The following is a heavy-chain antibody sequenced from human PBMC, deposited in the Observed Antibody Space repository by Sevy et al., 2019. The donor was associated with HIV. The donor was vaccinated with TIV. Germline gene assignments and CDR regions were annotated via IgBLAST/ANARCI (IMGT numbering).Heavy chain of an antibody. D-gene: IGHD6-13*01. CDR3: ARGLDSSSWSDAFDI. J-gene: IGHJ3*02. V-gene: IGHV1-8*01. Sequence: VSVKVSCKASGYTFTSYDINWVRQATGQGLEWMGWMNPNSGNTGYAQKFQGRVTMTRTTSISTAYMELSSLRSEDTAVYYCARGLDSSSWSDAFDIWGQGTMVTVSS. CDR1: GYTFTSYD. CDR2: MNPNSGNT.